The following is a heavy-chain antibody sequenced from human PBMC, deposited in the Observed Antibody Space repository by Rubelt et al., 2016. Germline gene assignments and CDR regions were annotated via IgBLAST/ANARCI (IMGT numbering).Heavy chain of an antibody. V-gene: IGHV1-18*01. Sequence: QVQLVQSGSELKKPGASVKVSCKATGYNFATYAMNWVRQAPGQGLEWMGWTSSNNGNTNYAQNLQGRVTMTTDTSTSTAYMELRSLRSDDTAVYYCARDGYFDLWGRGTLVTVSS. CDR3: ARDGYFDL. J-gene: IGHJ2*01. CDR2: TSSNNGNT. CDR1: GYNFATYA.